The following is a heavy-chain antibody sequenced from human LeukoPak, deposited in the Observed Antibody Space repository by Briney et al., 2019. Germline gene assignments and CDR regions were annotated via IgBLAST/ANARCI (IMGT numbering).Heavy chain of an antibody. D-gene: IGHD3-9*01. Sequence: SGGSLRLSCAASGFTFSSYEMNWVRQAPGKGLEWVSYMSSSGSSIYYADSVKGRFTISRDNAKNSLYLQMNSLRAEDTALYYCARARSTGYYVADYWGQGTLVTVSS. J-gene: IGHJ4*02. V-gene: IGHV3-48*03. CDR3: ARARSTGYYVADY. CDR2: MSSSGSSI. CDR1: GFTFSSYE.